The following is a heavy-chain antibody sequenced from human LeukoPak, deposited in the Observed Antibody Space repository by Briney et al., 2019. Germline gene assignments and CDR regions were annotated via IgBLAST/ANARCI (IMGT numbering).Heavy chain of an antibody. Sequence: GESLKISCKGSGYSFTTYWIGWVRQMPGKGLEWMGIIYPGNSDTRYSPSFQGQVTISADQSISTAYLQWSSLKASDTAMYYCARPYSSGNTPLWYWGQGTLVTVSS. D-gene: IGHD3-22*01. V-gene: IGHV5-51*01. CDR3: ARPYSSGNTPLWY. CDR1: GYSFTTYW. CDR2: IYPGNSDT. J-gene: IGHJ4*02.